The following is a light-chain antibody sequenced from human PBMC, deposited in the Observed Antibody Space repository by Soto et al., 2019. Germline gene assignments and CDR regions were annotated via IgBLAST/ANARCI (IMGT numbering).Light chain of an antibody. V-gene: IGKV3-11*01. J-gene: IGKJ4*01. CDR2: DAS. Sequence: EIMLPQSPPTLSFSPGERATLSCRASQSVVSSLPWYQQKPGQTPRLPIYDASNRATGIPARFSGSGSGTDFTLTISSLEPEDFAVYYCQQRTNWPLTFGGGTQVEIK. CDR3: QQRTNWPLT. CDR1: QSVVSS.